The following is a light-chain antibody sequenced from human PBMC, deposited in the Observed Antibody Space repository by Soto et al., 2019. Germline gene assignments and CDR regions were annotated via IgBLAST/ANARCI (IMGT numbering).Light chain of an antibody. V-gene: IGKV3-11*01. CDR2: DAS. CDR1: QSVSSY. CDR3: QQRSSWPGT. J-gene: IGKJ2*01. Sequence: EIVLTQSPATLSLSPGERATLSCRASQSVSSYLAWYQQKPGQAPRLLIYDASNRDTGIPARFSGSASVTVFTLTISSLEPEEFAVYYCQQRSSWPGTFGQGTKLEIK.